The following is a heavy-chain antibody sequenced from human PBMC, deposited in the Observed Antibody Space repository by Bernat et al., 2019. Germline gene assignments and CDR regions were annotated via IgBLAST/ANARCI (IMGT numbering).Heavy chain of an antibody. D-gene: IGHD5-18*01. Sequence: QVQLVESGGGVVQPGRSLRLSCAASGFTFSSYGMHWVRQAPGTGLEWVAVIWYDGSNKYYADSVKGRFTISRDNSKNTLYLQMNSLRAEDTAVYYCARESSDVDTAMAPLLDSMGFDPWGQGTLVTVSS. CDR1: GFTFSSYG. V-gene: IGHV3-33*01. CDR2: IWYDGSNK. J-gene: IGHJ5*02. CDR3: ARESSDVDTAMAPLLDSMGFDP.